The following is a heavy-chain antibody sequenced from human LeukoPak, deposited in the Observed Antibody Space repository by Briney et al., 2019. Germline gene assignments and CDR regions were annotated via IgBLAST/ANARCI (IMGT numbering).Heavy chain of an antibody. D-gene: IGHD6-13*01. J-gene: IGHJ4*02. CDR2: IYYSRST. CDR1: GGSISSYY. V-gene: IGHV4-59*01. Sequence: SETLSLTCTVSGGSISSYYWSWIRQPPGKGLEWIGYIYYSRSTNYNPSLKSRVTISVDTSKNQFSLKLSSVTAADTAVYYCARTPPSSSWSHYFDYWGQGTLVTVSS. CDR3: ARTPPSSSWSHYFDY.